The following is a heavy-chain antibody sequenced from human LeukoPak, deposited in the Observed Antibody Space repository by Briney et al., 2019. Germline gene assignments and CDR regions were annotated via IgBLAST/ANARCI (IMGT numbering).Heavy chain of an antibody. D-gene: IGHD5-12*01. CDR2: ISYDGSNK. V-gene: IGHV3-30*18. J-gene: IGHJ6*03. CDR3: AKDGIGGYSGSYYYYMDV. Sequence: GGSLRLSCAASGFTFSSYGMHWVRQAPGKGLEWVAVISYDGSNKYYADSVKGRFTISRDNSKNALYLQMNSLRAEDTAVYYCAKDGIGGYSGSYYYYMDVWGKGTTVTVSS. CDR1: GFTFSSYG.